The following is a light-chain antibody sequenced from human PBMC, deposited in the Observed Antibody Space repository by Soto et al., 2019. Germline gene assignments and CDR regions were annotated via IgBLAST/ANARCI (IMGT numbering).Light chain of an antibody. Sequence: QSVLTQPPSVSAAPGQRVTISCSGSSSNIGTDFVSWYQQLPGKAPRLLIYDNDKRPSGIPARFSGSKSGTSATLGIAGLQSGDEADYYCGAWDSRLSGWVFGGGTKVTVL. CDR3: GAWDSRLSGWV. J-gene: IGLJ3*02. V-gene: IGLV1-51*01. CDR2: DND. CDR1: SSNIGTDF.